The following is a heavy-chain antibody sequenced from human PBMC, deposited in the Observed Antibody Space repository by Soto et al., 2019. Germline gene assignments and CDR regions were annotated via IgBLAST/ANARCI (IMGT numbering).Heavy chain of an antibody. CDR1: GITLAAHG. J-gene: IGHJ6*02. CDR2: SWYDGKT. CDR3: ARVRNNNDKRLDV. D-gene: IGHD2-8*01. V-gene: IGHV3-33*01. Sequence: QEQLMESGGGMVHPGTSLRLSCVTSGITLAAHGMHWVRQAPGKGLEWVALSWYDGKTFYGDSVKGRFTISRDTSTSTLFLDMKSLRPDDTAVYFSARVRNNNDKRLDVWGQGTTVIVSS.